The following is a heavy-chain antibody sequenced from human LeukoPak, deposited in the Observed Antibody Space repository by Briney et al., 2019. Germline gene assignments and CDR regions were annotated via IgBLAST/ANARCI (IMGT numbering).Heavy chain of an antibody. V-gene: IGHV1-18*01. CDR1: GYTFTSYG. CDR2: ISAYNGHT. D-gene: IGHD3-22*01. Sequence: ASVKVSCKASGYTFTSYGNNWVRQVPRHGLELMGLISAYNGHTKSAQKFQGRVTMTTDTSTSTAYMEQRSLISDDTAVYYCARDRSPRQYYDSSDYHGAADCWGQGTLVTVYS. J-gene: IGHJ4*02. CDR3: ARDRSPRQYYDSSDYHGAADC.